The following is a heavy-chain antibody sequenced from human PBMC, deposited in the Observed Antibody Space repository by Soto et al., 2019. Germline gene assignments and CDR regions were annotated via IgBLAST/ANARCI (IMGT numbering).Heavy chain of an antibody. J-gene: IGHJ6*04. Sequence: SQTMSLTCTVSDFYLSSGYYYLSWIRPNPGKGLEWIGYIYYSGSTYYNPSLKSRVTISVDTSKNQFSLKLSSVTAADTAVYYCARVKYVRLLYYGAVAYYDSGMDVWVKGTTVTGSP. D-gene: IGHD3-10*01. CDR2: IYYSGST. CDR1: DFYLSSGYYY. CDR3: ARVKYVRLLYYGAVAYYDSGMDV. V-gene: IGHV4-30-4*08.